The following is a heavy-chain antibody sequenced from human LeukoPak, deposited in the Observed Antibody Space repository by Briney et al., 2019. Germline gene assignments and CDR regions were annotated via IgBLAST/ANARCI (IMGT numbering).Heavy chain of an antibody. D-gene: IGHD1-26*01. CDR2: IIPIFGTA. CDR3: ARSPSGSYSFGIFDY. CDR1: GGTFSSYA. Sequence: GSSVKVSCKASGGTFSSYAISWVRQAPGQGLEGMGGIIPIFGTANYAQKFQGRVTITADESTSTAYMELSSLRSEDTAVYYCARSPSGSYSFGIFDYWGQGTLVTVSS. J-gene: IGHJ4*02. V-gene: IGHV1-69*01.